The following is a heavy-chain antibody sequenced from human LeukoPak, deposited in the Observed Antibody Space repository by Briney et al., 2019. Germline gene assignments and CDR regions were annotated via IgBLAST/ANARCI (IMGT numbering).Heavy chain of an antibody. V-gene: IGHV3-23*01. CDR1: GFTFSHYA. CDR2: INGGGSDT. J-gene: IGHJ3*01. D-gene: IGHD5-18*01. Sequence: GGSLRLSCAASGFTFSHYAMSWVRQTPGKGPEWVSGINGGGSDTYYADSVKGRFAISRDNSKNTLYLQMNSLRAEDTAIYYCAKEKTLGYGIVAFDVWGQGTVVTVSS. CDR3: AKEKTLGYGIVAFDV.